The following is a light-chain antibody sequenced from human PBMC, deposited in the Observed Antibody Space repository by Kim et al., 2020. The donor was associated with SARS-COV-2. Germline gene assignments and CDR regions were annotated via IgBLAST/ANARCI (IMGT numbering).Light chain of an antibody. V-gene: IGKV1-16*02. J-gene: IGKJ4*01. CDR2: AAS. CDR1: QDISTY. Sequence: ASVGDRVTITCRASQDISTYLAWFQQKPGKAPKSLIYAASNLQSGVSSHCSGSGSGTDFTLTISSLQPEDFATYYCQQYKNYPLTFGGGTKVDIK. CDR3: QQYKNYPLT.